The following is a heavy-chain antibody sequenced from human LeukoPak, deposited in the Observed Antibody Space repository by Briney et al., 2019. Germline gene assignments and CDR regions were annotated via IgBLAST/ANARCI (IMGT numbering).Heavy chain of an antibody. V-gene: IGHV1-2*02. J-gene: IGHJ4*02. CDR3: ARERVDGSGFDY. CDR1: GYTFTGYY. CDR2: INPNSGGT. D-gene: IGHD3-10*01. Sequence: ASVKVSCKASGYTFTGYYMHWVRQAPGQGLEWMGWINPNSGGTNYAQKFQGRVTMTRDTSISTAYMELSRLRSDDTAVYYCARERVDGSGFDYWGQGTLVTVSS.